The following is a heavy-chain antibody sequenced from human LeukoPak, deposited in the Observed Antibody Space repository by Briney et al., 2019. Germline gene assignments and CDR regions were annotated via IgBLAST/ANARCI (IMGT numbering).Heavy chain of an antibody. CDR3: AKMMGITMVRGTFDY. J-gene: IGHJ4*02. Sequence: PGGSLRLSCAASGFTFSSYAMTWVRQAPGKGLEWVSSISGSGGNTYYADSVKGRFTISRDNSKNTLYLQMSSLRAEDTAVYYCAKMMGITMVRGTFDYWGQGTLVTVSS. D-gene: IGHD3-10*01. CDR1: GFTFSSYA. V-gene: IGHV3-23*01. CDR2: ISGSGGNT.